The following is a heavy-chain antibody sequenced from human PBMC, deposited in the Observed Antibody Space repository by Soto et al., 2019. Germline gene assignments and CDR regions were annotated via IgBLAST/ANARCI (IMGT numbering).Heavy chain of an antibody. Sequence: GEALKISCKCSGYSFTTYWISWVRQMPGKGLEWMGRIDPSDSYTNYSPSFQGHVTISADKSISTAYLQWSRLQVSDTAMYYCVTHDYFDSAGYSPPPAYDVWGKGTMVTFSS. CDR1: GYSFTTYW. J-gene: IGHJ3*01. CDR3: VTHDYFDSAGYSPPPAYDV. D-gene: IGHD3-22*01. V-gene: IGHV5-10-1*01. CDR2: IDPSDSYT.